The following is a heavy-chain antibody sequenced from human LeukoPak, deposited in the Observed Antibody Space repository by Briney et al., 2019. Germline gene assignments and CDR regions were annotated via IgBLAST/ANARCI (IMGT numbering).Heavy chain of an antibody. Sequence: ASVKVSCKASGYTFTNWGISWVRQAPGQGLEWMGWISAYNDNTNYAQKLQGRVTMTTDPSTSTAYMELRSLRSEDTAVYYCASSGIAAAGAEWGQGTLVTVSS. J-gene: IGHJ4*02. V-gene: IGHV1-18*01. D-gene: IGHD6-13*01. CDR3: ASSGIAAAGAE. CDR1: GYTFTNWG. CDR2: ISAYNDNT.